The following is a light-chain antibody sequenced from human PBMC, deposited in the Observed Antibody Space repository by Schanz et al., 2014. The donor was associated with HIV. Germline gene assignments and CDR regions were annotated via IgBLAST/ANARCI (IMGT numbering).Light chain of an antibody. CDR2: EVS. V-gene: IGLV2-18*02. CDR1: SSDIGTYNR. J-gene: IGLJ3*02. Sequence: QSALTQPPSVSGSPGQSVTISCTGTSSDIGTYNRVSWYQQSPGTAPKLLIYEVSDRPSGIPDRFSGSKSGNTASLTISGLQAEDAADYYCCSYAGSSTWVFGGGTKLTVL. CDR3: CSYAGSSTWV.